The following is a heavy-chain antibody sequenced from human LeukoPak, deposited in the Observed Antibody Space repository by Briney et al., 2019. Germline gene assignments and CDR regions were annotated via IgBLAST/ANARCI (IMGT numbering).Heavy chain of an antibody. CDR3: AKRGGDIYYYSYMDV. D-gene: IGHD2-15*01. V-gene: IGHV3-30*18. J-gene: IGHJ6*03. CDR2: ISYDGSNK. CDR1: GFTFSSYG. Sequence: GGSLRLSCAASGFTFSSYGMNWVRQAPGKGLEGVAVISYDGSNKYYADSVKGRFTISRDNSKNTLYLQMNSLRAEDKAVYYCAKRGGDIYYYSYMDVWGKGTTVTVSS.